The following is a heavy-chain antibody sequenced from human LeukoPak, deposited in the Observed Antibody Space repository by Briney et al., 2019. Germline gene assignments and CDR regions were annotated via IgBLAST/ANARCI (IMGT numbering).Heavy chain of an antibody. V-gene: IGHV4-39*07. CDR1: GGSISSSNYY. CDR3: AREEAARPFDY. CDR2: IHYSGRT. D-gene: IGHD6-6*01. J-gene: IGHJ4*02. Sequence: KPSETLSLTCTVSGGSISSSNYYWGWIRQPPGKGLEWIGSIHYSGRTYYNPSLKSRVTISVDTSKNQFSLKLSSVTAADTAVYYCAREEAARPFDYWGQGTLVTVSS.